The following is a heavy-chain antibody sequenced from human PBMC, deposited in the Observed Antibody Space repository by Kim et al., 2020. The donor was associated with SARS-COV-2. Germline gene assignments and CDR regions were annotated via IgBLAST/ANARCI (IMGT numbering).Heavy chain of an antibody. J-gene: IGHJ6*02. CDR1: GYTFTSYD. D-gene: IGHD3-22*01. CDR3: ARGPTDSSGYYYYYYYYGMDV. Sequence: ASVKVSCKASGYTFTSYDINWVRQATGQGLEWMGWMNPNSGNTGYAQKFQGRVTMTRNTSISTAYMELSSLRSEDTAVYYCARGPTDSSGYYYYYYYYGMDVWGQGTTVTVSS. V-gene: IGHV1-8*01. CDR2: MNPNSGNT.